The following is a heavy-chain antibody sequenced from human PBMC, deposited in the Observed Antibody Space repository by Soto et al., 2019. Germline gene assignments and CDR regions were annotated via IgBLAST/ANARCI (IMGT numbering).Heavy chain of an antibody. CDR1: GYTFTSYG. Sequence: GASVKVSCKASGYTFTSYGISWVRQAPGQRLEWMGWISACNGNTNYSQKFQGRVTISTDTSASTAYMEMSSLRFEDTAVYYCARVPRYNWNYAVDYWGHGTLVTVSS. CDR2: ISACNGNT. J-gene: IGHJ4*01. V-gene: IGHV1-18*01. D-gene: IGHD1-7*01. CDR3: ARVPRYNWNYAVDY.